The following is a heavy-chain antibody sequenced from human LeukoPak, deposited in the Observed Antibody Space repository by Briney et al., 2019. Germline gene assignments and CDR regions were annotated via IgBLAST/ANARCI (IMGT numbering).Heavy chain of an antibody. CDR1: GGSFSSSSYY. D-gene: IGHD3-16*02. J-gene: IGHJ4*02. V-gene: IGHV4-39*07. CDR2: IYYSGST. CDR3: ATSSPFGLRLGELSR. Sequence: SETLSLTCTVSGGSFSSSSYYWGWIRQPPGKGLEWIGSIYYSGSTYYNPSLKSRVTTSVDTSKNQFSLKLSSVTAADTAVYYCATSSPFGLRLGELSRWGQGTLVTVSS.